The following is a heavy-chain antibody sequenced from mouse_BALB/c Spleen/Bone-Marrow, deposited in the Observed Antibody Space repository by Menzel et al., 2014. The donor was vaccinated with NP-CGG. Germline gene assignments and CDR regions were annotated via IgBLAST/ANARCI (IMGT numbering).Heavy chain of an antibody. CDR2: INPGDGSA. CDR1: GYTFTSYD. J-gene: IGHJ1*01. V-gene: IGHV1S56*01. CDR3: ARSGDGYYWYFDV. D-gene: IGHD2-3*01. Sequence: VKLMEFGPELVKPGTLVKMSCKASGYTFTSYDINWVKQRPGQGLELIGWINPGDGSAKYNEKFKGKATLTADKSSSTAYMQLSSLTSENTAVYFCARSGDGYYWYFDVWGAGTMVTVSS.